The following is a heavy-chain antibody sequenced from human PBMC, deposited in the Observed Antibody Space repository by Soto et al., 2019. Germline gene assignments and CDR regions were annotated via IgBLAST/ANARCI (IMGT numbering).Heavy chain of an antibody. Sequence: QLQLQESGPGLVKPSETLSLTCTVSAGSISSSSYYWAWIRQPPGKGLEWSGSLYYSGSTYYNPYLKSRGTISVDTSKNQFSLKLSSVTAADTAVYYCARIEEQLVLIWGQGTLVTVSS. D-gene: IGHD6-6*01. CDR1: AGSISSSSYY. CDR2: LYYSGST. CDR3: ARIEEQLVLI. J-gene: IGHJ4*02. V-gene: IGHV4-39*01.